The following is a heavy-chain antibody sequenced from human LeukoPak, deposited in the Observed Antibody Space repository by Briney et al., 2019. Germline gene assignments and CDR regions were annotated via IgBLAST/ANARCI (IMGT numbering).Heavy chain of an antibody. J-gene: IGHJ6*03. V-gene: IGHV3-73*01. D-gene: IGHD6-19*01. CDR1: GFTFSGSA. Sequence: GESLRLSCAASGFTFSGSAMHWVRQASGKGLEWVGRIRSKANNYATAYTASVKGRFTISRDDSKNTAYLQMNSLTTEDTAVYYCTTSNSIPVAAIGTYYYYYYMDVWGKGTTVTVSS. CDR3: TTSNSIPVAAIGTYYYYYYMDV. CDR2: IRSKANNYAT.